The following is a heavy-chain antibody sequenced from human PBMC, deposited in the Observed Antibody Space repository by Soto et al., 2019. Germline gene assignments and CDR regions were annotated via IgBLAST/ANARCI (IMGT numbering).Heavy chain of an antibody. CDR1: GYTFTSYG. V-gene: IGHV1-46*01. CDR3: ATPTWAYCGGDCYGKTNLTTYY. J-gene: IGHJ4*02. D-gene: IGHD2-21*01. CDR2: INPSGGST. Sequence: GASVKVSCKASGYTFTSYGISWVRQAPGQGLEWMGIINPSGGSTSYAQKFQGRVTMTRDTSTSTVYMELSSLRSEDTAMYYCATPTWAYCGGDCYGKTNLTTYYWGQGTLVTVSS.